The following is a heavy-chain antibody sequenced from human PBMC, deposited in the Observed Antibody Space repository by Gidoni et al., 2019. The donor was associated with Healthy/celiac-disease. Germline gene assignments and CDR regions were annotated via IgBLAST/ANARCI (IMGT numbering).Heavy chain of an antibody. CDR3: ARGGPGGDYGDY. D-gene: IGHD2-15*01. Sequence: EVQLVESGGGLVKPGGSRRLSCAASGFTFISYSMNWVRQAPGKGLEWGSSIISSSSYIYYADSVKGRFTISRDNAKNSLYLQMNSLRAEDTAVYYCARGGPGGDYGDYWGQGTLVTVSS. V-gene: IGHV3-21*01. CDR1: GFTFISYS. J-gene: IGHJ4*02. CDR2: IISSSSYI.